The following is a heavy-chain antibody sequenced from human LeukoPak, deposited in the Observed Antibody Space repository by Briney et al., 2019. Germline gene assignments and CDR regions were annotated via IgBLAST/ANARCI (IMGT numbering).Heavy chain of an antibody. CDR3: ARDNSRVKDY. CDR1: GFTFDDYG. Sequence: GGSLRLSCAASGFTFDDYGMSWVRQAPGKGLEWVSGINWNGGSTGYADSVKGRFTISRDNAKNSLFLQMNSLRAEDTAVYYCARDNSRVKDYWGQGTLVTVSS. J-gene: IGHJ4*02. CDR2: INWNGGST. V-gene: IGHV3-20*04. D-gene: IGHD2-21*01.